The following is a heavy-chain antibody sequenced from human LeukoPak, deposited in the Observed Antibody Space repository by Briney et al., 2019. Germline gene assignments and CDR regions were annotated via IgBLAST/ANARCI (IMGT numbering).Heavy chain of an antibody. Sequence: ASVKVSCKASGYTFTGYYIHWVRQAPGQGLDWVGWINSNTGGTNYAQKFQGRVTMTRDTSISTTYMEVSTLRSDDTAVYYCAKGPHCGGDCYSRPFFDYWGQGTLVTVSS. J-gene: IGHJ4*02. CDR3: AKGPHCGGDCYSRPFFDY. V-gene: IGHV1-2*02. D-gene: IGHD2-21*02. CDR2: INSNTGGT. CDR1: GYTFTGYY.